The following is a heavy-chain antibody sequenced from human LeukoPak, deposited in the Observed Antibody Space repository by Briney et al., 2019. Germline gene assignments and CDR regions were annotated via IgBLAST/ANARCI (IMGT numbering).Heavy chain of an antibody. V-gene: IGHV4-34*01. J-gene: IGHJ6*03. Sequence: SETLSLTCAVYGGSLSGYYWSWIRQPPGKGLEWIGEINHSGSTSYNPSLKSRVTISVDTSKNQFSLKLSSVTAADTAVYYCARLPRSGYMDVWGKGTTVTVSS. CDR3: ARLPRSGYMDV. CDR1: GGSLSGYY. CDR2: INHSGST.